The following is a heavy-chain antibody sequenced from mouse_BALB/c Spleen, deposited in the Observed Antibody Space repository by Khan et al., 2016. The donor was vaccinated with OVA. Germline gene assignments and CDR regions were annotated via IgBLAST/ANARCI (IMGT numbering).Heavy chain of an antibody. J-gene: IGHJ4*01. Sequence: EVQLQESGPGLVNPSQSLSLTCTVTGYSIPSDYAWNWIRQFPGNKLEWMGYINYSGSTNYNPALKSRISITRDTSKTQFFLQLNSVTTEDTATYYRERDGSGYNCAIDYGGQGTTVTVAA. CDR1: GYSIPSDYA. D-gene: IGHD2-3*01. V-gene: IGHV3-2*02. CDR2: INYSGST. CDR3: ERDGSGYNCAIDY.